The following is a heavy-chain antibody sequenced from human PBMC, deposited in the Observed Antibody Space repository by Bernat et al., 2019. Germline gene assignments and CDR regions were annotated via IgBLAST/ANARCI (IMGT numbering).Heavy chain of an antibody. D-gene: IGHD6-25*01. Sequence: EVQLLESGGGLVQPGGSLRLSCAASGFTFSSYAMSWVRQAPGKGLEWVSGISGSGGTTYYANSVQGRFTISRDNSKSTLYLQMNSLRAEDSDVYYCAKDLDSSGVSLPCYFDYWGQGTLVTVSS. J-gene: IGHJ4*02. CDR3: AKDLDSSGVSLPCYFDY. CDR2: ISGSGGTT. CDR1: GFTFSSYA. V-gene: IGHV3-23*01.